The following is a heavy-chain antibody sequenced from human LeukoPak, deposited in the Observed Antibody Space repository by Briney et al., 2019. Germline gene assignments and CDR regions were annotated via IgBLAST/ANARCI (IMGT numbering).Heavy chain of an antibody. V-gene: IGHV4-39*07. CDR3: ARTGEWYYDILTGYYNPAVFDY. J-gene: IGHJ4*02. CDR2: IYYSGST. Sequence: SETLSPTCTVSGGSISSSSYYWGWIRQPPGKGLEWIGSIYYSGSTYYNPSLKSRVTIFVDTSKNQFSLKLSSVTAADTAVYYCARTGEWYYDILTGYYNPAVFDYWGQGTLVTVSS. D-gene: IGHD3-9*01. CDR1: GGSISSSSYY.